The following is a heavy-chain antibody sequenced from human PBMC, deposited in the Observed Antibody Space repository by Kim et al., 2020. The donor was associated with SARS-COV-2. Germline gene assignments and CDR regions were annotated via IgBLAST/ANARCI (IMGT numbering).Heavy chain of an antibody. V-gene: IGHV1-46*02. J-gene: IGHJ4*02. D-gene: IGHD2-15*01. CDR1: GYTFNSYY. CDR3: AREDGSSYFDY. CDR2: INPSGGST. Sequence: ASVKVYCKASGYTFNSYYMNWVRQAPGQGLEWMGIINPSGGSTSYAQKFQGRVTMTRDTSTSTVYMELSSLRSEDTAVYYCAREDGSSYFDYWGQGTLVTVSS.